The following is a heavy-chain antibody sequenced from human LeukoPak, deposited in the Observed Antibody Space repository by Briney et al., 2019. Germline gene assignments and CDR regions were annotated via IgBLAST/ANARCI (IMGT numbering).Heavy chain of an antibody. D-gene: IGHD3-10*01. CDR2: INPNSGGT. CDR3: ARESQVVRGSPAAY. J-gene: IGHJ4*02. CDR1: GYTFTSYY. Sequence: ASVKVSCKASGYTFTSYYMHWVRQAPGQGLEWMGWINPNSGGTNYAQKFQGRVTMTRDTSISTAYMELSRLRSDDTAVYYCARESQVVRGSPAAYWGQGTLVTVSS. V-gene: IGHV1-2*02.